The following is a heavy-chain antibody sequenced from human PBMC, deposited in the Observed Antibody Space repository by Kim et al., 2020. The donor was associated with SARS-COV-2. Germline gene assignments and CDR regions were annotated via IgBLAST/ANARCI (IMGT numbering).Heavy chain of an antibody. CDR2: K. J-gene: IGHJ4*02. D-gene: IGHD5-18*01. CDR3: AREANSPDY. Sequence: KSNARKFQGRVIITRDTATSTRYMELSSLTSEDTAVYYCAREANSPDYWGQGTLVTVSS. V-gene: IGHV1-46*01.